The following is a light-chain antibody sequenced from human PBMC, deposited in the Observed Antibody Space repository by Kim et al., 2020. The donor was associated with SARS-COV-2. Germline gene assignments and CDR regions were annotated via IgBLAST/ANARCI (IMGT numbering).Light chain of an antibody. CDR1: QSIGDS. J-gene: IGKJ1*01. CDR2: YAS. Sequence: VTPKEKVTITCRASQSIGDSIHWYQQTPDQSPKLLIKYASQSVSGVPSRFSGSGSGTDFTLTINGLEAEDAAAYYCHQSNTLPRTFGQGTKVEIK. CDR3: HQSNTLPRT. V-gene: IGKV6D-21*02.